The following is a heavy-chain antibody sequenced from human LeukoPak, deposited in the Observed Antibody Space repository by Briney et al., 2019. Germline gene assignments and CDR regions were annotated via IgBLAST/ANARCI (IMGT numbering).Heavy chain of an antibody. D-gene: IGHD3-22*01. CDR3: ARDASYYYDSSGYYGY. CDR1: GFTFSDYY. V-gene: IGHV3-11*01. CDR2: ISSSGSTI. Sequence: PGGSLRLSCAASGFTFSDYYMSWIRQAPGKGLEWVSYISSSGSTIYYADSVKGRFTISRDNAKNSLYLQMNSLRAGDTAVYYCARDASYYYDSSGYYGYWGQGTLVTVSS. J-gene: IGHJ4*02.